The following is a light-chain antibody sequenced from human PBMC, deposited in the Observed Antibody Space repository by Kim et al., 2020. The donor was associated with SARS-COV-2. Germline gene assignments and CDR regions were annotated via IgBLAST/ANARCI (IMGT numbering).Light chain of an antibody. V-gene: IGLV3-21*04. J-gene: IGLJ1*01. CDR3: QVWDSSSDHPYV. CDR2: YDS. CDR1: NIGSKS. Sequence: EKQDRIACGGNNIGSKSVLWYQRKPGQAPVLVIYYDSDRPSGIPERFSGSNSGNTATLTISRVEAGDEADYYCQVWDSSSDHPYVFGTGTKVTVL.